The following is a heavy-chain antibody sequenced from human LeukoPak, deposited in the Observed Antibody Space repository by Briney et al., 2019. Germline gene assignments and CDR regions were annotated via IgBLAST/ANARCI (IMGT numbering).Heavy chain of an antibody. CDR2: IIPIFGIA. Sequence: ASVKVSRKASGGTFSSYAISWVRQAPGQGLEWMGRIIPIFGIANYAQKFQGRVTITADKSTSTAYMELSSLRSEYTAVYYCARDWVGVLADYWGHNWFDPWGQGTLVTVSS. CDR1: GGTFSSYA. D-gene: IGHD7-27*01. V-gene: IGHV1-69*04. CDR3: ARDWVGVLADYWGHNWFDP. J-gene: IGHJ5*02.